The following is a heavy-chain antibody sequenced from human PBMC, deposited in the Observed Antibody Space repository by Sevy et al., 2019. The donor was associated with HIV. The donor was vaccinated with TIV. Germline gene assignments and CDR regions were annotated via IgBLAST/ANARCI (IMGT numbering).Heavy chain of an antibody. V-gene: IGHV1-18*01. J-gene: IGHJ4*02. CDR3: ARAYCSGGSCYSLAY. CDR2: ISAHNGDK. CDR1: GYTFTSYR. Sequence: ASVKVSCKGSGYTFTSYRVSWVRQAPGQGLEWMGWISAHNGDKHYAQSFQGRVTMTTDTPTGTAYMDLRSLRSDDTAVYYCARAYCSGGSCYSLAYWGQGTLVTVSS. D-gene: IGHD2-15*01.